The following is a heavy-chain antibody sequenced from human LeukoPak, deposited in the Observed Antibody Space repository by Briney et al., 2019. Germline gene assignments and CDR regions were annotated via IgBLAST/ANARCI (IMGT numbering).Heavy chain of an antibody. D-gene: IGHD2-21*01. V-gene: IGHV3-23*01. CDR1: GFTLSSYT. CDR2: ITGSGGST. CDR3: AKGLTY. J-gene: IGHJ4*02. Sequence: GGALKLSCAASGFTLSSYTYTMSWVRQAPGKGLEWVTGITGSGGSTYYAVSVKGRFTISRDNSKNTLYLQMNSLTVEDTAIYYCAKGLTYGGQGTLVTVSS.